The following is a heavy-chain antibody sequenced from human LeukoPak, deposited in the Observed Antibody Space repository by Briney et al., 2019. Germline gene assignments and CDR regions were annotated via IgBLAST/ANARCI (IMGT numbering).Heavy chain of an antibody. CDR3: ARAMSTFGGVRNYFDS. J-gene: IGHJ4*02. D-gene: IGHD3-16*01. Sequence: PGGSVRLSCAASGFTFSGHNMNWVRQAPGKGLEWISFVSISSGTIYYADSVNGRFRISRDNAKSSLDLEMNSLRAEDTAVYYCARAMSTFGGVRNYFDSWGQGTLVTVSS. CDR1: GFTFSGHN. CDR2: VSISSGTI. V-gene: IGHV3-48*04.